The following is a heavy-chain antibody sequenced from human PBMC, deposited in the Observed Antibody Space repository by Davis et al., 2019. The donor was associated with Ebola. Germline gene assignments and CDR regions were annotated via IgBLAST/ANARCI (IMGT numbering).Heavy chain of an antibody. V-gene: IGHV1-69*06. J-gene: IGHJ4*02. CDR3: ARELGLPDDY. Sequence: PVKVSGKAVGDTLTSYAMTWVRQAPGQGLEWMGGIIPVFRTANYAQKFQGRVTITADKSTSTAYMELSSLRSEDTAVYYCARELGLPDDYWGQGTLVTVSS. D-gene: IGHD1-7*01. CDR2: IIPVFRTA. CDR1: GDTLTSYA.